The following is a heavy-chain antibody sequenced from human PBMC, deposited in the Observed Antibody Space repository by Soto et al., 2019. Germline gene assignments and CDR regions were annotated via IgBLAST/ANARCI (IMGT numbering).Heavy chain of an antibody. CDR3: ARNGYSSSWSYYYGMDV. J-gene: IGHJ6*02. CDR2: INPNSGGT. V-gene: IGHV1-2*04. CDR1: GYTFTGYY. Sequence: ASVKVSCKASGYTFTGYYMHWVRQAPGQGLEWMGWINPNSGGTNYAQKFQGWVTMTRDTSISTAYMELNSVTPEDTAVYYCARNGYSSSWSYYYGMDVWGQGTTVTVSS. D-gene: IGHD6-13*01.